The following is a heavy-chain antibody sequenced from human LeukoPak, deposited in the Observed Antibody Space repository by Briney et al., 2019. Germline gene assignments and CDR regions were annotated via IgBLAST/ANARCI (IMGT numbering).Heavy chain of an antibody. D-gene: IGHD6-19*01. CDR1: GGTFSSYA. CDR3: AKVGRRLVFDWGFDP. CDR2: IIPIFGTA. Sequence: GSSVKVSCKASGGTFSSYAISWVRQAPGQGLEWMGGIIPIFGTANYAQKFQGRVTITADESTSTAYMELSSLRSEDTAVYHCAKVGRRLVFDWGFDPWGQGTRVTSPQ. V-gene: IGHV1-69*01. J-gene: IGHJ5*02.